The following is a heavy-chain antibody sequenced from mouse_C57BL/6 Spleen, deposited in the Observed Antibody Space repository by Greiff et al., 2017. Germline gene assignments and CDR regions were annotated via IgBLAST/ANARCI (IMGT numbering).Heavy chain of an antibody. J-gene: IGHJ1*03. D-gene: IGHD1-1*01. CDR2: ISGGGGNT. Sequence: EVHLVESGGGLVKPGGSLKLSCAASGFTFSSYTMSWVRQTPEKRLEWVATISGGGGNTYYPDSVKGRFTISRDNAKIPLDLQMSRLRSEDTALYYCARPPYYYGSSPWYFDVWGTRTTVTVPS. V-gene: IGHV5-9*01. CDR1: GFTFSSYT. CDR3: ARPPYYYGSSPWYFDV.